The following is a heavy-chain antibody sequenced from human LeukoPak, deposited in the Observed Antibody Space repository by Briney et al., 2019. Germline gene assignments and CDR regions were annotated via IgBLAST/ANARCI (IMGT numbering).Heavy chain of an antibody. CDR2: IYTSGST. Sequence: SETLSLTCSVSGGSISSYYWSWIRQPAGKGLEWIGRIYTSGSTNYNPSLKSRVAISVDTSKNQFSLRLSSVTAADTAVYYCARVMTTNGQYYCDHWGQGTLVTVSS. D-gene: IGHD2-8*01. V-gene: IGHV4-4*07. CDR1: GGSISSYY. CDR3: ARVMTTNGQYYCDH. J-gene: IGHJ4*02.